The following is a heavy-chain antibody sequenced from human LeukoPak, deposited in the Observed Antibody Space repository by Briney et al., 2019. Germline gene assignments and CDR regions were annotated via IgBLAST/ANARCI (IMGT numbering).Heavy chain of an antibody. CDR1: GLTFGDYA. CDR3: TRDRGYSSGWYTDAFDI. D-gene: IGHD6-19*01. Sequence: GRSLRLSCTASGLTFGDYAMSWVRQAPGKGLEWVGFIRSKAYGGTTEYAASVKGRFTISRDDSKSIAYLQMNSLKTEDTAVYYCTRDRGYSSGWYTDAFDIWGQGTMVTVSS. V-gene: IGHV3-49*04. J-gene: IGHJ3*02. CDR2: IRSKAYGGTT.